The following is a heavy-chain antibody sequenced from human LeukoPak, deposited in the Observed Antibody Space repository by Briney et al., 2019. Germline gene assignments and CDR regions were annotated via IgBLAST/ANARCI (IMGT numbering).Heavy chain of an antibody. CDR3: ARDSCLSPSCFHC. J-gene: IGHJ4*02. Sequence: GRSLRLSCAASGFTFSHYGMHWVRQAPGKGLEWVAAIRSDGSETFYAESVKGRLTVSRDQSKNTLYLRIDSLRADDTALYYCARDSCLSPSCFHCWGQGTLVTVSS. V-gene: IGHV3-33*01. CDR1: GFTFSHYG. CDR2: IRSDGSET. D-gene: IGHD2-2*01.